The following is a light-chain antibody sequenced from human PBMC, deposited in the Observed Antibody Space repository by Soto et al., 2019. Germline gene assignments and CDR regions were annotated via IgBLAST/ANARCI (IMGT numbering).Light chain of an antibody. CDR1: QSISSW. J-gene: IGKJ1*01. CDR3: QQYNSYSWT. V-gene: IGKV1-5*01. CDR2: DAS. Sequence: DIQMTQSPSTLSASVGDRVTITCRASQSISSWLAWYQQKPGKAPKLLIYDASSLESGVPSRFSGSGSGTEFTLTISSLQPDDFETYYCQQYNSYSWTFGQGKKGEIK.